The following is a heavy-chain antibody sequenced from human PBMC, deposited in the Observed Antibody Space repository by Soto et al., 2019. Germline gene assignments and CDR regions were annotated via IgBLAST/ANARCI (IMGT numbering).Heavy chain of an antibody. CDR1: GYSFPTYW. J-gene: IGHJ4*02. Sequence: GESLKISCQGSGYSFPTYWIAWVRQMPGKGLEWMGIIYAADSDTRYSPSFQGQVTISADKSISTAYLQWSSLRASDTAVYYCARRISVAGAPFDYWGQRTLVTVSS. V-gene: IGHV5-51*01. CDR3: ARRISVAGAPFDY. CDR2: IYAADSDT. D-gene: IGHD6-13*01.